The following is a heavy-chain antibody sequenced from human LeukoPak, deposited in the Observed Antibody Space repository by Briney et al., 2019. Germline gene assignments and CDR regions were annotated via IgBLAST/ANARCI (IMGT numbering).Heavy chain of an antibody. V-gene: IGHV1-18*01. CDR1: GYTFTSYG. CDR3: ASLGSITMVRGFMDV. CDR2: ISAYNGNT. J-gene: IGHJ6*03. D-gene: IGHD3-10*01. Sequence: ASVKVSCKASGYTFTSYGISWVRQAPGQGLEWMGWISAYNGNTNYAQKLQGRVTMTTDTSTSTAYMELRSLRSDDTAVYYCASLGSITMVRGFMDVWGKGTTVTVSS.